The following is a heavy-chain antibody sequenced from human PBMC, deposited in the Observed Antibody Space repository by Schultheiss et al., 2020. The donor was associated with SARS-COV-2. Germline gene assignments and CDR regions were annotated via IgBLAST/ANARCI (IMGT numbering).Heavy chain of an antibody. Sequence: ASVKVSCKASGYTFTGYYMHWVRQAPGQGLEWMGWINPNSGGTNYAQKFQGRVTMTRDTSISTAYMELSSLSFDDTAVYYCARERFVDTTLVLDYWGQGTLVTVSS. CDR3: ARERFVDTTLVLDY. J-gene: IGHJ4*02. D-gene: IGHD5-18*01. V-gene: IGHV1-2*02. CDR1: GYTFTGYY. CDR2: INPNSGGT.